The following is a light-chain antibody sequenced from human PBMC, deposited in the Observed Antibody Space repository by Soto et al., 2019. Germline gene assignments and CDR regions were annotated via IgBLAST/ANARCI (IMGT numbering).Light chain of an antibody. V-gene: IGLV3-9*01. J-gene: IGLJ2*01. CDR2: RDN. CDR1: NIGSKN. Sequence: SYKLTQPLSVSVALGQTARITCGGNNIGSKNVHWYQQKPGQAPVLVIYRDNNRPSGIPERFSGSNSGNTATLTISRAQAGDEADYYCQVWDSSTVVFGGGTKLTVL. CDR3: QVWDSSTVV.